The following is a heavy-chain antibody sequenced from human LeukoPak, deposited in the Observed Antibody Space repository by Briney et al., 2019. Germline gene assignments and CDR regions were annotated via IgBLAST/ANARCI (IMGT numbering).Heavy chain of an antibody. J-gene: IGHJ4*02. D-gene: IGHD3-10*01. V-gene: IGHV1-8*02. Sequence: GASVKVSCKASGYTFTSYGISWVRQATGQGLEWMGWMNPNSGNTGYAQKFQGRVTMTRNTSISTAYMELSSLRSEDTAVYYCVLTMVRGVMDYWGQGTLVTVSS. CDR1: GYTFTSYG. CDR2: MNPNSGNT. CDR3: VLTMVRGVMDY.